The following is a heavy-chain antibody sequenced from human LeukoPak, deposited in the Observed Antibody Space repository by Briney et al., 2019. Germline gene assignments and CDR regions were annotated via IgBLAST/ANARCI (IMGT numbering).Heavy chain of an antibody. V-gene: IGHV1-2*02. D-gene: IGHD6-19*01. J-gene: IGHJ4*02. CDR3: ASRDSSGWYSDY. CDR2: INPNSGGT. Sequence: ASVKVSCKASGYTFTGYYMHWVRQAPGQGLERMGWINPNSGGTNYAQKFQGRVTMTRDTSISTAYMELSRLRSDDTAVYYCASRDSSGWYSDYWGQGTLVTVSS. CDR1: GYTFTGYY.